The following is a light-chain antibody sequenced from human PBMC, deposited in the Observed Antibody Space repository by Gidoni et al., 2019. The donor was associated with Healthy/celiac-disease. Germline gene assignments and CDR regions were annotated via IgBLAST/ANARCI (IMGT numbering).Light chain of an antibody. J-gene: IGKJ1*01. Sequence: IVLTQSPATLPLSPGERATLSCRASQSVSSYLAWYQQKPGQAPRLLIYDASNRATGIPAGFSGSGSGTDFTLTISSLEPEDFAVYYCQQRSDWPKRTFGQGTKVEIK. V-gene: IGKV3-11*01. CDR1: QSVSSY. CDR2: DAS. CDR3: QQRSDWPKRT.